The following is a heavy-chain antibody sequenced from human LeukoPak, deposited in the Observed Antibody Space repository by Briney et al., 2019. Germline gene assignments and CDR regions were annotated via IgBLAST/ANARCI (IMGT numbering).Heavy chain of an antibody. CDR2: IYSGGST. D-gene: IGHD2-15*01. CDR1: GVTGSSYY. CDR3: ARRVVAATGSNWFDP. V-gene: IGHV3-53*01. J-gene: IGHJ5*02. Sequence: GSSLRLDCAASGVTGSSYYMSWGRQAPGQVLQWVSVIYSGGSTYYADSVKGRFTISRDNSKNTLYLQMNSLRAEDTAVYYCARRVVAATGSNWFDPWGQGTLVTVSS.